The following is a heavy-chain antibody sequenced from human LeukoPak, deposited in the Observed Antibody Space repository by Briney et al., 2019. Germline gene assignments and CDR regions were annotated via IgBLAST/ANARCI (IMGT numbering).Heavy chain of an antibody. CDR2: VSSSSSYI. CDR1: GFTFSSYS. Sequence: GGSLRLSCAASGFTFSSYSMNWVRQAPGKGLEWVSSVSSSSSYIYYADSVKGRFTISRDNAKNSLYLQMNRLRAEDPAVYYCARVVWSGYYILGDMAVWGKGTTVTVSS. V-gene: IGHV3-21*01. CDR3: ARVVWSGYYILGDMAV. J-gene: IGHJ6*03. D-gene: IGHD3-3*01.